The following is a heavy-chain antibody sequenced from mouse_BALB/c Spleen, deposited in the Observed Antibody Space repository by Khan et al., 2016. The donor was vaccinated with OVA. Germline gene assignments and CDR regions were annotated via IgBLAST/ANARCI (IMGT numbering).Heavy chain of an antibody. D-gene: IGHD2-12*01. J-gene: IGHJ4*01. V-gene: IGHV9-4*02. CDR1: GYTFTTAG. Sequence: VQLQQSGPELKKPGETVRISCKASGYTFTTAGMQWVQKMPGKGLKWIGWINTHSGVPKYAEDFKGRFAFSLETSASTVYLQLTNLKNEDTATYFCARGGAAFYRNDGGAMDYWGQGTSVTVSS. CDR3: ARGGAAFYRNDGGAMDY. CDR2: INTHSGVP.